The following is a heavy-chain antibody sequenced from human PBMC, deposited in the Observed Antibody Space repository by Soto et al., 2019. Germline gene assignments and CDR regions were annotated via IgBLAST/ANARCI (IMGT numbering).Heavy chain of an antibody. Sequence: QVQLVQSGAEVKKPGTSVKVSCKASGYIFSNYYMHWVRQAPGQGLEWMGVFNPSGDATHYAQSFQGRVSVTRDTATSTVYMELSTLTSADTAVYYCARRGMSKIGFDTLGQGTMFTVSS. CDR3: ARRGMSKIGFDT. J-gene: IGHJ3*02. CDR1: GYIFSNYY. CDR2: FNPSGDAT. V-gene: IGHV1-46*01. D-gene: IGHD3-10*01.